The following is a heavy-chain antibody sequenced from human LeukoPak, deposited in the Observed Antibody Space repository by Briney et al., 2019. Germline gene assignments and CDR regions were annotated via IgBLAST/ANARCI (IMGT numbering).Heavy chain of an antibody. D-gene: IGHD2-2*02. V-gene: IGHV1-69*04. CDR3: AGGVWEGDIVVVPAAIYYYYGMDV. J-gene: IGHJ6*02. Sequence: ASVKVSCKASGGTFSSYAISWVRQAPGQGLEWMGRIIPILGIANYAQKFQGRVTITADKSTSTAYMELSSLRSEDTAVYYCAGGVWEGDIVVVPAAIYYYYGMDVWGQGTTVTVSS. CDR1: GGTFSSYA. CDR2: IIPILGIA.